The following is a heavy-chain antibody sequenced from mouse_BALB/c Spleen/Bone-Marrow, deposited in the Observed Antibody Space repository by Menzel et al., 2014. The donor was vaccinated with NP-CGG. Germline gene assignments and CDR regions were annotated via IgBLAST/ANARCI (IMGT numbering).Heavy chain of an antibody. J-gene: IGHJ4*01. CDR1: GFTFIAYT. CDR2: INNGGGSP. D-gene: IGHD2-14*01. CDR3: ARHGEERPVLAMDY. Sequence: EVKLMESGGGLVEPGGSLKLSCAASGFTFIAYTMSWVRQTPEKRLEWVAYINNGGGSPYYPDTVKGRFTISRDNAKNTLYLQMSSLKSEDTAMYYCARHGEERPVLAMDYWGQGTSVTVSS. V-gene: IGHV5-12-2*01.